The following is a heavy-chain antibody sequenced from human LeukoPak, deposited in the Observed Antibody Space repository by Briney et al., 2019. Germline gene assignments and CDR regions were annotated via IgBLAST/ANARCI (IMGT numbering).Heavy chain of an antibody. CDR1: GYTFTGYY. CDR2: INPNSGGT. Sequence: ASVKVSCKASGYTFTGYYMHWVRQAPGQGLEWMGWINPNSGGTNYAQKFQGRVTMTRDTSISTAYMELGRLRSDDTAVYYCAREDPGTTWFDPWGQGTLVTVSS. J-gene: IGHJ5*02. CDR3: AREDPGTTWFDP. V-gene: IGHV1-2*02. D-gene: IGHD1-7*01.